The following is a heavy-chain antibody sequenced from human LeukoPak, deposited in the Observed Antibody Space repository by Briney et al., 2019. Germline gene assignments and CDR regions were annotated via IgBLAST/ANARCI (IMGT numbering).Heavy chain of an antibody. CDR1: GGTFSSYA. CDR2: IIPIFGTA. Sequence: SVKVSCKASGGTFSSYAISWVRQAPGQGLEWMGGIIPIFGTANYAQKFQGRVTITEDESTSTAYMELSSLRSEDTAVYYCARDRCSSTSCYVSYHYYYYMDVWGKGTTVTVSS. J-gene: IGHJ6*03. V-gene: IGHV1-69*13. D-gene: IGHD2-2*01. CDR3: ARDRCSSTSCYVSYHYYYYMDV.